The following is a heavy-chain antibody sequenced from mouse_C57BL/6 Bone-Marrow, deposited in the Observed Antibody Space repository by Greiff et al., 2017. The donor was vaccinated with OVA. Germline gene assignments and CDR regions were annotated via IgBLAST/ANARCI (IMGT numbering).Heavy chain of an antibody. CDR1: GYTFTDYD. CDR3: ARRYYGSSFGWYFDV. CDR2: ISPNNGGT. Sequence: EVQLQQSGPELVKPGASVKISCKASGYTFTDYDMNWVKQSHGKSLEWIGDISPNNGGTSYNQKFKGRATLTGDKSCSTAYMELRSLTSEDSAVYYCARRYYGSSFGWYFDVWGTGTTVTVSS. V-gene: IGHV1-26*01. D-gene: IGHD1-1*01. J-gene: IGHJ1*03.